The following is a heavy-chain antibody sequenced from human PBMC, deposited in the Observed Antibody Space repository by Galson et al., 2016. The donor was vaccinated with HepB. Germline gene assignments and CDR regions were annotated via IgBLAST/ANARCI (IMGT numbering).Heavy chain of an antibody. CDR3: ARRRGGDYGMDV. V-gene: IGHV5-51*01. Sequence: QSGAEVKRPGESLKISCQGSGYNFADYWIGWVRQMPGKGLEWMGIIYPDDSQTTYSPSFQGQVTFSADRSINTAYLQWSRLQASDTAMYFCARRRGGDYGMDVWGQGKTVIVSS. J-gene: IGHJ6*02. CDR2: IYPDDSQT. CDR1: GYNFADYW. D-gene: IGHD5-24*01.